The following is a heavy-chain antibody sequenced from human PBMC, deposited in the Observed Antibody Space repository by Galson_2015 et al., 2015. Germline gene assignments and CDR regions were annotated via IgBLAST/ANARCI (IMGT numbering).Heavy chain of an antibody. CDR3: ARGPLRIAVAGTVEYFQH. CDR1: GGSISSGSYY. V-gene: IGHV4-61*02. J-gene: IGHJ1*01. D-gene: IGHD6-19*01. CDR2: IYTSGST. Sequence: TLSLTCTVSGGSISSGSYYWSWIRQPAGKGLEWIGRIYTSGSTNYNPSLKSRVTISVDTSKNQFSLKLSSVTAADTAVYYCARGPLRIAVAGTVEYFQHWGQGTLVTVSS.